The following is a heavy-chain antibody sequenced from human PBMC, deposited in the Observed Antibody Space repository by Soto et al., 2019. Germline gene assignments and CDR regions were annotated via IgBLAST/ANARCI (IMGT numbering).Heavy chain of an antibody. CDR2: ISAYNGIT. CDR3: ARDLRTIFGVVIVRPVDY. Sequence: ASVKVSCKASGYTFTSYGISWVRQAHGQGLEWMGWISAYNGITNYAQKLQGRVTMTTDTSTSTAYMELRSLRSDDTAVYYCARDLRTIFGVVIVRPVDYWGQGTLVTVSS. D-gene: IGHD3-3*01. V-gene: IGHV1-18*04. CDR1: GYTFTSYG. J-gene: IGHJ4*02.